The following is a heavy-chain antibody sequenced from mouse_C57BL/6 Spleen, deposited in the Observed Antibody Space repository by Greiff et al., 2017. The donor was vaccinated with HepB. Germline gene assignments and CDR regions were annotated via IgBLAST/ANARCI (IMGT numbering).Heavy chain of an antibody. V-gene: IGHV1-81*01. D-gene: IGHD2-2*01. J-gene: IGHJ4*01. CDR3: ARRGYGYDYAMDY. CDR1: GYTFTSYG. CDR2: IYPRSGNT. Sequence: QVQLQQSGAELARPGASVKLSCKASGYTFTSYGISWVKQRTGQGLEWIGEIYPRSGNTYYNEKFKGKATLTADKSSSTAYMELRSLTSEDSAVYFCARRGYGYDYAMDYWGQGTSVTVSS.